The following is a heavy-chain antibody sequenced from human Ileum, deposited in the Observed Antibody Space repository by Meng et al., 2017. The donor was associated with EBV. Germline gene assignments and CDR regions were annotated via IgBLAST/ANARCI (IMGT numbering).Heavy chain of an antibody. D-gene: IGHD6-13*01. CDR1: GGSISSSSYY. V-gene: IGHV4-39*07. Sequence: QRQLQGSGPGLGKPSETPSLSCTVSGGSISSSSYYWGWIRQPPGKGLEWIGSMYSSGTTNYNPSLTSRVTISLDTSKNQFSLKLSSVTAADTAVYYCARGSTPAAGAYWGQGTLVTVSS. CDR2: MYSSGTT. J-gene: IGHJ4*02. CDR3: ARGSTPAAGAY.